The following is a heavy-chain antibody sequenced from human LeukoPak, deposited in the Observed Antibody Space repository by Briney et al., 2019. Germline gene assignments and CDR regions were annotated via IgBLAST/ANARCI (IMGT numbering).Heavy chain of an antibody. CDR1: GGSFSGYY. J-gene: IGHJ4*02. CDR3: ASRRELSSPSSG. V-gene: IGHV4-34*01. Sequence: KASETLSLTCAVYGGSFSGYYWSWIRQPPGKGLEWIGEINHSGSTNYNPSLKSRVTISVDTSKNQFSLKLSSVTAADTAVYYCASRRELSSPSSGWGQGTLVTVSS. CDR2: INHSGST. D-gene: IGHD6-13*01.